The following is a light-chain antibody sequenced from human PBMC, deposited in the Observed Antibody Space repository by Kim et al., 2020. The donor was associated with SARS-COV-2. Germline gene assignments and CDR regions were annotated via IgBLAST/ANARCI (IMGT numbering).Light chain of an antibody. Sequence: DIPMTQSPSSLSASVGDRVTITCRANQGISSWLAWYQLKPEKAPKSLIYAASSLQTGVPSRFSGSGSGTDFTLTISSLRPEDFATYYCKKYNSYPRTFVQGTKGDSK. V-gene: IGKV1D-16*01. CDR3: KKYNSYPRT. J-gene: IGKJ1*01. CDR1: QGISSW. CDR2: AAS.